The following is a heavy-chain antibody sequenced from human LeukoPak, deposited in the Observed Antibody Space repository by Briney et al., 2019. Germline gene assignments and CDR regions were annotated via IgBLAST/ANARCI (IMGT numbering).Heavy chain of an antibody. CDR2: IGTAGDT. CDR1: GFTFSSYD. Sequence: PGGSLRLSCAASGFTFSSYDMHWVRQATGKGLEWVSAIGTAGDTYYPGSVKGRFTISRDNSKNTLYLQMNSLRAEDTAVYYCAKVFSGQFDDHSESWLLRGHYFDYWGQGTLVTVSS. V-gene: IGHV3-13*01. D-gene: IGHD5-24*01. J-gene: IGHJ4*02. CDR3: AKVFSGQFDDHSESWLLRGHYFDY.